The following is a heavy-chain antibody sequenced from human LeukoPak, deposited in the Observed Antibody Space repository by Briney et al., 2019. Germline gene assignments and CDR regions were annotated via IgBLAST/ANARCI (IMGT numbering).Heavy chain of an antibody. CDR1: GSSFNTYY. J-gene: IGHJ4*02. CDR3: ARDIVYLIDEDYG. D-gene: IGHD4-17*01. CDR2: IHTSGSA. V-gene: IGHV4-4*07. Sequence: SETLSLTCSVSGSSFNTYYWSWIRQPAGKALEWIGRIHTSGSADYSPSLQSRVTISVDMSKKEFSLKLPSVTAADMAVYYCARDIVYLIDEDYGWGQGILVTVSS.